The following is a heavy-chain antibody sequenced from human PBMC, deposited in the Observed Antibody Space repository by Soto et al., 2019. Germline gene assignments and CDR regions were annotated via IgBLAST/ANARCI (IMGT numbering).Heavy chain of an antibody. V-gene: IGHV4-34*01. CDR3: ARVRYNWNYGRYYYYYGMDV. Sequence: LSLTCAVYGGSFSGYYWSWIRQPPGKGLEWIGEINHSGSTNYNPSLKSRVTISVDTSKNQFSLKLSSVTAAGTAVYYCARVRYNWNYGRYYYYYGMDVWGQGTTVTVSS. D-gene: IGHD1-7*01. CDR2: INHSGST. J-gene: IGHJ6*02. CDR1: GGSFSGYY.